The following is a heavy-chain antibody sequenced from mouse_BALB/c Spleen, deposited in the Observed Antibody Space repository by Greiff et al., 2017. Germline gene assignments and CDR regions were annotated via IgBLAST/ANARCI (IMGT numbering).Heavy chain of an antibody. CDR3: ARRISYWYFDV. Sequence: VQLQQSGAELVMPGASVKMSCKASGYTFTDYWMHWVKQRPGQGLEWIGAIDTSDSYTSYNQKFKGKATLTVDESSSTAYMQLSSLTSEDSAVYYCARRISYWYFDVWGAGTTVTVSS. V-gene: IGHV1-69*01. CDR2: IDTSDSYT. D-gene: IGHD2-4*01. CDR1: GYTFTDYW. J-gene: IGHJ1*01.